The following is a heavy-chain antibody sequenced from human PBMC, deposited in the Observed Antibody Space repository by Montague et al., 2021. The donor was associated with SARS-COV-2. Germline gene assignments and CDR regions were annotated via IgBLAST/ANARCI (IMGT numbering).Heavy chain of an antibody. CDR3: ARRAQWQLSWFSDL. J-gene: IGHJ2*01. CDR1: GGSISSGTYY. V-gene: IGHV4-39*01. D-gene: IGHD6-19*01. Sequence: SETLSLTCTVSGGSISSGTYYWGWVRQPPGKGLEWIGTINYSGKTYYNPSLKSRVTISVDTSKNQFSLKVTSVTAADTAVHYCARRAQWQLSWFSDLWGRGTLVTVSS. CDR2: INYSGKT.